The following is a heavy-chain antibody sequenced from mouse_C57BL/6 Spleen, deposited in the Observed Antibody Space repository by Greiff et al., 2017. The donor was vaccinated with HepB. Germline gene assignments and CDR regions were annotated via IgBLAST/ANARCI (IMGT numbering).Heavy chain of an antibody. Sequence: EVKLMESGGGLVKPGGSLKLSCAASGFTFSDYGMHWVRQAPEKGLEWVAYISSGSSTIYYADTVKGRFTISRDNAKNTLFLQMTSLRSEDTAMYYCATFTTVDYYAMDYWGQGTSVTVSS. J-gene: IGHJ4*01. CDR1: GFTFSDYG. D-gene: IGHD1-1*01. CDR2: ISSGSSTI. CDR3: ATFTTVDYYAMDY. V-gene: IGHV5-17*01.